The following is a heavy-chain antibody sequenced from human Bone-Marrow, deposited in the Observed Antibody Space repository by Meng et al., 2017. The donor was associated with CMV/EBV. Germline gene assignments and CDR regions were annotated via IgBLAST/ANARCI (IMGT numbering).Heavy chain of an antibody. CDR1: GFTFVSYW. Sequence: GGSLRLSCAASGFTFVSYWMSWVRQAPGKGLVWVSRINSDGSDTTYADSVKGRFTISRDNAKNTVYLQMNSLRDEDTAVYYCARERPLNGMDVWGQGTTVTVSS. V-gene: IGHV3-74*01. CDR2: INSDGSDT. CDR3: ARERPLNGMDV. J-gene: IGHJ6*02.